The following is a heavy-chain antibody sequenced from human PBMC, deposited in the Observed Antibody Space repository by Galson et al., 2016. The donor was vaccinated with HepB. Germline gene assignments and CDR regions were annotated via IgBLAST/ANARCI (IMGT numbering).Heavy chain of an antibody. Sequence: TLSLTCTVSGGSISSGGYCWSWIRQHPGKGLEWIGYIYDSGRPYHNPSLQSRVAISLDTSNTKFSLKLCSVTAADTAVYYCASGVYGHYYYNRHYHYFDNWGQGTLVTVSS. D-gene: IGHD3-22*01. V-gene: IGHV4-31*03. J-gene: IGHJ4*02. CDR1: GGSISSGGYC. CDR3: ASGVYGHYYYNRHYHYFDN. CDR2: IYDSGRP.